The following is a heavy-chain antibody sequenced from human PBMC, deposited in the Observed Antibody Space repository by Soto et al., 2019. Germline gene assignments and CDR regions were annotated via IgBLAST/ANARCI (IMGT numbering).Heavy chain of an antibody. CDR2: IYYSGST. CDR3: SIDHVLGNWFDP. CDR1: GGSISSYY. D-gene: IGHD3-10*01. J-gene: IGHJ5*02. Sequence: SETLSLTCTVSGGSISSYYWSWIRQPPGKGLEWIGYIYYSGSTNYNPSLKSRVTISVDTSKNQFSLKLSSVTAADTAVYYCSIDHVLGNWFDPWGQGPLVTVSS. V-gene: IGHV4-59*01.